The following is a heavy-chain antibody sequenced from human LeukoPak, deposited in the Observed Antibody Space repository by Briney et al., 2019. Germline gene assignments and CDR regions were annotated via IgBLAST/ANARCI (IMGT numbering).Heavy chain of an antibody. CDR2: IYYSGST. Sequence: SETLSLTCTVSGGSISSYYWSWIRQPPGKGLEWIGYIYYSGSTNYNPSLKSRATISVDTSKNQFSLKLSSVTAADTAVYYCARTDCSGGSCPFDYWGQGTLVTVSS. J-gene: IGHJ4*02. CDR1: GGSISSYY. D-gene: IGHD2-15*01. CDR3: ARTDCSGGSCPFDY. V-gene: IGHV4-59*08.